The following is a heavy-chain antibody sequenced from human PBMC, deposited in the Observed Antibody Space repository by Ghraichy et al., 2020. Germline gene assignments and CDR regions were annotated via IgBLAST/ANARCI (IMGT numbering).Heavy chain of an antibody. CDR3: ARGATVTHSSPLFFYYYYGMDV. J-gene: IGHJ6*02. CDR1: GGTFSSYA. V-gene: IGHV1-69*13. D-gene: IGHD4-17*01. CDR2: IIPIFGTA. Sequence: SVKVSCKASGGTFSSYAISWVRQAPGQGLEWMGGIIPIFGTANYAQKFQGRVTITADESTSTAYMELSSLRSEDTAVYYCARGATVTHSSPLFFYYYYGMDVWGQGTTVTVSS.